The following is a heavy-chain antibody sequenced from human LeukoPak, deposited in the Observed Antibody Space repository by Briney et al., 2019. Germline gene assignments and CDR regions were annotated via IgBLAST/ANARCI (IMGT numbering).Heavy chain of an antibody. CDR1: GFTFSSYA. CDR3: AKSLPGIAVAASFGY. Sequence: GESLRLSCAASGFTFSSYAMSWVRQPPGKGREWVSAISGSGGSTYYADSVKGRFTISRDNSKNTLYLQMNSLRAEDTAVYYCAKSLPGIAVAASFGYWGQGTLVTVSS. V-gene: IGHV3-23*01. D-gene: IGHD6-19*01. CDR2: ISGSGGST. J-gene: IGHJ4*02.